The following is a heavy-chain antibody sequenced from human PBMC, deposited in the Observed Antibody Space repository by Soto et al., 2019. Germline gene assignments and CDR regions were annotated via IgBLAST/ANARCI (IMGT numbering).Heavy chain of an antibody. Sequence: ASVKVSCKASGYTFTSYDINWVRQATGQGLEWMGWMNPNSGNTGYAQKFQGRVTMTRNTSISTAYMELSSLRSEDTAVYYCARGRDNWNSDAFDIWGQGTMVTVSS. CDR1: GYTFTSYD. J-gene: IGHJ3*02. V-gene: IGHV1-8*01. D-gene: IGHD1-7*01. CDR2: MNPNSGNT. CDR3: ARGRDNWNSDAFDI.